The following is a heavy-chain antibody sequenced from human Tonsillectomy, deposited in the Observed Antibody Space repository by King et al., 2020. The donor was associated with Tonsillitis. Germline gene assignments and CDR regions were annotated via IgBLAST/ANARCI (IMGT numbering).Heavy chain of an antibody. CDR2: IWYDGSNK. Sequence: VQLVESGGGVVQPGRSLRLSCAASGFTFSSYGMHWVRQAPGKGLEWVAVIWYDGSNKYYADSVKGRFTFSRDNSKNTLYLQMNSLRAEDTAVYYCARDRGEMATLDYWGQGTLVTVSS. J-gene: IGHJ4*02. D-gene: IGHD5-24*01. CDR3: ARDRGEMATLDY. CDR1: GFTFSSYG. V-gene: IGHV3-33*01.